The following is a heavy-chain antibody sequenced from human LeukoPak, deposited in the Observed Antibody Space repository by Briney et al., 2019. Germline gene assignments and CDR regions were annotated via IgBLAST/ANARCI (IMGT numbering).Heavy chain of an antibody. D-gene: IGHD2-15*01. CDR3: ARTTEGYCRGRSCYSYYYYMDV. Sequence: SETLSLTCTVSGDSISSGSYYWSWMRQPAGKGVEWIGRIYTSGSTNYNPSLKSRVTISGDTSKNQFSLKLSSVTAADTAVYYCARTTEGYCRGRSCYSYYYYMDVWGKGTTVTVSS. V-gene: IGHV4-61*02. CDR1: GDSISSGSYY. J-gene: IGHJ6*03. CDR2: IYTSGST.